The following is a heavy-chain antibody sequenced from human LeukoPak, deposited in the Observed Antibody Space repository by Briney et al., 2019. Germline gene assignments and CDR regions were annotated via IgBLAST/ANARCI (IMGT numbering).Heavy chain of an antibody. D-gene: IGHD1-14*01. V-gene: IGHV4-4*07. CDR1: GGSISSNY. CDR3: SSLKLQTTVWFDP. J-gene: IGHJ5*02. CDR2: IYTSGST. Sequence: SETLSLTCSVSGGSISSNYWSWIRQPAGKGLEWIGRIYTSGSTKYNPSLKSRVTMSVDTSKNQFSLKLSSVTAADTAVYYCSSLKLQTTVWFDPWGQGTLVTVSS.